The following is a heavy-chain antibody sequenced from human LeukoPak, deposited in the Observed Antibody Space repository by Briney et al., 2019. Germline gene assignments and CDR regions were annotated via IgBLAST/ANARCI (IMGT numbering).Heavy chain of an antibody. CDR2: IWYDGSRK. Sequence: PGGSLRLSCVASGFIFSNYGLHWVRQAPGKGLEWVAVIWYDGSRKYYADSVKGRFTISRDDSKNTLYLQMNSLRVEDTAVYYCARADCSSSSCPSKSDYWGQGTLVTVSS. CDR1: GFIFSNYG. V-gene: IGHV3-33*01. D-gene: IGHD2-2*01. CDR3: ARADCSSSSCPSKSDY. J-gene: IGHJ4*02.